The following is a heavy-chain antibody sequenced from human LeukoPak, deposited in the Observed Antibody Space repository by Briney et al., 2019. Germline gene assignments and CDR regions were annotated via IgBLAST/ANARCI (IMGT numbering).Heavy chain of an antibody. J-gene: IGHJ4*02. CDR2: IYPDDSDT. V-gene: IGHV5-51*01. D-gene: IGHD2-15*01. Sequence: GEPLKISCKGSGYSFTTYWIGWVRQMPGKGLEWMGIIYPDDSDTRYSPSFQGQVTISADKSISTAYLQWSSLKASDTAMYYCARRFCSGGSCYSNFDYWGQGTLVTVSS. CDR1: GYSFTTYW. CDR3: ARRFCSGGSCYSNFDY.